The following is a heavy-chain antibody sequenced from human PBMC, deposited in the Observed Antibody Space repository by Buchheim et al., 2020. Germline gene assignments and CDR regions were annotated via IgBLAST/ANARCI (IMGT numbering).Heavy chain of an antibody. CDR3: ARRGDVFDY. V-gene: IGHV3-30*03. CDR2: ISYDGSNK. CDR1: GFTFSSYG. J-gene: IGHJ4*02. Sequence: QVQLVESGGGVVQPGRSLRLSCAASGFTFSSYGMHWVRQAPGKGLEWVAVISYDGSNKYYADSVKGRFTISRDNSKNTLYLQMNSLRAEDTAVYYCARRGDVFDYWGQGTL. D-gene: IGHD3-16*01.